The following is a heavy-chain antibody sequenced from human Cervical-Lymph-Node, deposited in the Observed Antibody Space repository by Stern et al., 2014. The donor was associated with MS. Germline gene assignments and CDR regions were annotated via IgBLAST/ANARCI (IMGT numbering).Heavy chain of an antibody. J-gene: IGHJ4*02. CDR2: ISKDGSNQ. CDR1: GFMFTDYV. V-gene: IGHV3-30*18. D-gene: IGHD6-19*01. Sequence: VQLVESGGGVVQPGKSLRLSCAASGFMFTDYVMHWVRQPPGKGLGWVSVISKDGSNQHYGDYVKGRFTVSRDNAKNTLYLDMNSLRADDTATYYCAKDRGVAGTAGEADQWGQGTLVTVSS. CDR3: AKDRGVAGTAGEADQ.